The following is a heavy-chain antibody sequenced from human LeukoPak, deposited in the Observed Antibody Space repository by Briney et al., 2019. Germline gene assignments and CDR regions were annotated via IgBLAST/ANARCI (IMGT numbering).Heavy chain of an antibody. J-gene: IGHJ3*02. V-gene: IGHV3-23*01. CDR1: GFTFSSYA. Sequence: GGSQRLSCVASGFTFSSYAMNWVRQAPGKGLEWVSVISGSGDIIKYADSVKRRFTISRDESKKTLYLQMNNLRAEDTAVYYCATARLHGYRAFETWGQGTMVTVSS. CDR2: ISGSGDII. D-gene: IGHD6-25*01. CDR3: ATARLHGYRAFET.